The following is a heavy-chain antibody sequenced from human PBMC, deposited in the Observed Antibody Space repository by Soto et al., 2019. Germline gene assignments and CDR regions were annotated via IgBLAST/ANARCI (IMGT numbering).Heavy chain of an antibody. Sequence: QVQLVQSGAEVKKPGSSVKVSCKASGGTFSSYAISWVRQAPGQGLEWMGGLIPIFGTANYAQKFQGRVTITEDESTSTAYMELSSLRSDDTAVYYCARGYCSGGSGYSGPFDYWGQGTLVTVSS. D-gene: IGHD2-15*01. CDR3: ARGYCSGGSGYSGPFDY. CDR1: GGTFSSYA. CDR2: LIPIFGTA. J-gene: IGHJ4*02. V-gene: IGHV1-69*12.